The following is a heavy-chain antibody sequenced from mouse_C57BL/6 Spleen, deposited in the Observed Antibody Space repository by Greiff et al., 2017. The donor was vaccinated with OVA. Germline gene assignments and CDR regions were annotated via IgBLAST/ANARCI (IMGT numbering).Heavy chain of an antibody. CDR3: ARYYNGSSYWYFDY. J-gene: IGHJ2*01. D-gene: IGHD1-1*01. CDR1: GYSFTGYY. CDR2: INPSTGGT. Sequence: EVQLQQSGPELVKPGASVQISCKASGYSFTGYYMNWVKQSPEKSLEWIGEINPSTGGTTYKQKFKAKATLTVDKSSSTAYMQLKSLTSEDSAGYYCARYYNGSSYWYFDYWGQGTTLTVAS. V-gene: IGHV1-42*01.